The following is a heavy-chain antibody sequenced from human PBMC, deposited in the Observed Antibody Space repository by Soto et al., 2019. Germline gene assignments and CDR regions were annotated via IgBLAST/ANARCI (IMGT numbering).Heavy chain of an antibody. J-gene: IGHJ6*02. CDR3: ARVGGSSSWSSYYYYGMDV. D-gene: IGHD6-13*01. CDR1: GYTFTSYG. Sequence: ASVKVSCKASGYTFTSYGISWVRQAPGQGLEWMGWISAYNGNTNYAQELQGRVTMTTDTSTSTAYMELRSLRSDDTAVYYCARVGGSSSWSSYYYYGMDVWGQGTTVTVSS. CDR2: ISAYNGNT. V-gene: IGHV1-18*01.